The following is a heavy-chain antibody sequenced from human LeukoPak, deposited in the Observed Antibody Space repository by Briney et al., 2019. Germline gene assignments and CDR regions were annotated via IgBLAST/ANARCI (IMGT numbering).Heavy chain of an antibody. CDR2: MNPNSGNT. D-gene: IGHD2-2*01. Sequence: ASVKVSCKASGYTFTSYDINWVRQATGQGLEWMGWMNPNSGNTGYAQNFRGRVTMTRNTSISTAYMELSSLRSDDTAIYYCAKGVPSDYWGQGTLVTVSS. CDR3: AKGVPSDY. CDR1: GYTFTSYD. J-gene: IGHJ4*02. V-gene: IGHV1-8*01.